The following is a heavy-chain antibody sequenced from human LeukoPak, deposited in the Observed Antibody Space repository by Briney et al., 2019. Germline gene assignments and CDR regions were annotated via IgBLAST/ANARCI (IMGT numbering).Heavy chain of an antibody. J-gene: IGHJ4*02. CDR2: INHSGST. CDR3: ARVGYAPFYFDY. Sequence: SETLSLTCAVYGGSFSGYYWSRIRQPPGKGLEWIGEINHSGSTNYNPSLKSRVTISVDTSKNQFSLKLSSVTAADTAVYYCARVGYAPFYFDYWGQGTLVTVSS. CDR1: GGSFSGYY. V-gene: IGHV4-34*01. D-gene: IGHD3-16*01.